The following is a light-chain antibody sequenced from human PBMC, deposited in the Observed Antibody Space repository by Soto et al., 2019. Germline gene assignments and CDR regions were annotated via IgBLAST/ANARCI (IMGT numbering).Light chain of an antibody. Sequence: QSALTQPASVSGSPGQSITISCTGTSSDVGGYNHVSWYQQHRGKAPKLIIYEVNNRPSGISNRFFGPKSGNTASLTISGLQAEDEVDYHSSSYTTRSTLLDVFGTGTKLTVL. CDR1: SSDVGGYNH. CDR3: SSYTTRSTLLDV. J-gene: IGLJ1*01. V-gene: IGLV2-14*01. CDR2: EVN.